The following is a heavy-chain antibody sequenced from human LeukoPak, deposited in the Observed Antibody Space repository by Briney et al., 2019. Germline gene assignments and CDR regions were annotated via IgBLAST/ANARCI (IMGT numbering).Heavy chain of an antibody. CDR2: INPNSGGT. J-gene: IGHJ4*02. CDR3: ARDSPKGTMVRGVIQI. D-gene: IGHD3-10*01. Sequence: ASVKVSCKASGYTFTGYYMHWVRQAPGQGLEWMGWINPNSGGTNYTQKFQGRVTMTTDTSTSTAYMELRSLRSDDTAVYYCARDSPKGTMVRGVIQIWGQGTLVTVSS. V-gene: IGHV1-2*02. CDR1: GYTFTGYY.